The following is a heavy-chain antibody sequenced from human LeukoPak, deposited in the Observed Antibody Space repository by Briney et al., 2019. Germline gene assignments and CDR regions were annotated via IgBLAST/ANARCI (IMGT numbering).Heavy chain of an antibody. D-gene: IGHD6-19*01. J-gene: IGHJ4*02. V-gene: IGHV3-74*01. CDR2: INTDGTVT. Sequence: GESLRLSCAASGFTFSKCWMLWVRQAPGKGLDSVSRINTDGTVTTYADSVKGRFTVSRDNADNTMFLQMNSVRDEDTAVYYCATKQWLAPPPDSWGQGTPVTVSS. CDR3: ATKQWLAPPPDS. CDR1: GFTFSKCW.